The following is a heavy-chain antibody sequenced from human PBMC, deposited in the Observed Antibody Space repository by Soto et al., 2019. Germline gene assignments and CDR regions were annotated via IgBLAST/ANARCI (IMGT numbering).Heavy chain of an antibody. CDR2: IWYDGSNK. CDR1: GFTFSSYG. V-gene: IGHV3-33*01. D-gene: IGHD2-15*01. J-gene: IGHJ4*02. Sequence: QVQLVESGGGVVQPGRSLRLYCAASGFTFSSYGMHWVRQAPGKGLEWVAVIWYDGSNKYYADSVKGRFTISRDNSKNTLYLQMNSLRAEDTAVYYCAREGYCSGGSCYSVPVFDYWGQGTLVTVSS. CDR3: AREGYCSGGSCYSVPVFDY.